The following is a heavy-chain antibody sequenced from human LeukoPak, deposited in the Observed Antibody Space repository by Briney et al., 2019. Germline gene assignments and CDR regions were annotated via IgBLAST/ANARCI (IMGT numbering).Heavy chain of an antibody. J-gene: IGHJ4*02. CDR2: ISNSGGGSTI. D-gene: IGHD3-16*01. CDR3: ARGSYFDYVWGSQNGVDY. CDR1: GFTFSNYE. Sequence: GGSLRLSCAASGFTFSNYEMSWVRQAPGKGLEWVSYISNSGGGSTIYYADSVKGRFTISRDNAKNSLYLQMNSLRAEDTAVYYAARGSYFDYVWGSQNGVDYWGQGTLVTVSS. V-gene: IGHV3-48*03.